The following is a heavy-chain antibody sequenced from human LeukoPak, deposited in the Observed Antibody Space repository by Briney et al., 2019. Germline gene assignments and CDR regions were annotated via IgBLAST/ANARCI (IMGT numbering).Heavy chain of an antibody. CDR1: GGSFSGYY. Sequence: SETLSLTCAVYGGSFSGYYWSWIRQPPGKGLEWIGYIYYSGSTNYNPSLKSRVTISVDTSKNRFSLKLSSVTAADTAVYYCARNLWFGLFDPWGQGTLVTVSS. CDR3: ARNLWFGLFDP. D-gene: IGHD3-10*01. V-gene: IGHV4-59*01. J-gene: IGHJ5*02. CDR2: IYYSGST.